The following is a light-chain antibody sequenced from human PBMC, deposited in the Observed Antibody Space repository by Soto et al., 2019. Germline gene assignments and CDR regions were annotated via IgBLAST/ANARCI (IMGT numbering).Light chain of an antibody. Sequence: QSALTQPASVSGSPGQSITISCTGTSSVVGSYNLVSWYQQHPGKAPKLMIYEGSKRPSGVSNRFSGSKSGNTASLTISGLQAADEADYYCCSYAGSSTYVFGTGTKVTVL. J-gene: IGLJ1*01. CDR3: CSYAGSSTYV. V-gene: IGLV2-23*01. CDR1: SSVVGSYNL. CDR2: EGS.